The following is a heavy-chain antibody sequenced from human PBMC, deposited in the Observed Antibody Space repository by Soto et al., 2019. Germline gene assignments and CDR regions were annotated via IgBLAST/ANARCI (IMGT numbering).Heavy chain of an antibody. CDR2: INHSGST. CDR3: ARGGRGSSWYIFSYYYYMDV. D-gene: IGHD6-13*01. V-gene: IGHV4-34*01. J-gene: IGHJ6*03. Sequence: SETLSLTCAVYGGSFSGYYWSWIRQPPGKGLEWIGEINHSGSTNYNPSLKSRVTISVDTSKNQFSLKLSSVTAADTAVYYCARGGRGSSWYIFSYYYYMDVWGKGTTVTVSS. CDR1: GGSFSGYY.